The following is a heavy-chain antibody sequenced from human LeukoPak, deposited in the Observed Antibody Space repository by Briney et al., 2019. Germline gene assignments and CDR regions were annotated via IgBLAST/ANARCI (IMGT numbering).Heavy chain of an antibody. CDR2: INPSGGST. Sequence: GASVKVSCKASGYTFTSYYMHWVRQAPGQGLGWMGIINPSGGSTSYAQKFQGRVTMTRDTSTSTVYMELSSLRSEDTAVYYCARDYGFSSGWSYFDYWGQGTLVTVSS. CDR3: ARDYGFSSGWSYFDY. CDR1: GYTFTSYY. J-gene: IGHJ4*02. D-gene: IGHD6-19*01. V-gene: IGHV1-46*01.